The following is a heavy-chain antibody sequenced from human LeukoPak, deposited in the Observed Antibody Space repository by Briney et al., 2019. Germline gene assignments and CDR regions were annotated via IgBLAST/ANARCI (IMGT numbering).Heavy chain of an antibody. V-gene: IGHV3-23*01. D-gene: IGHD3-3*01. Sequence: AGGSLRLSCAASGITFSSYAMSWVRQAPGKGLEWVSAISGSGGSTYYADSVKGRFTISRDNSKNTLYLQMNSLRAEDTAVYYCAKDSLRFLEWFTLHRGHDAFDIWGQGTMVTVSS. J-gene: IGHJ3*02. CDR3: AKDSLRFLEWFTLHRGHDAFDI. CDR1: GITFSSYA. CDR2: ISGSGGST.